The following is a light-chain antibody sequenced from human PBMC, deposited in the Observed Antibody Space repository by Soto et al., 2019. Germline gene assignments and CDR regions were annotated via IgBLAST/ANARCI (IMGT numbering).Light chain of an antibody. J-gene: IGLJ1*01. Sequence: QSALTQPASVSGSPGQSITISCTGTSSDVGGYNYVSWYQQHPGKAPKLMIYDVSNRPSGVSNRFSGSKSDNTASLTISGLQAEDEADYYCSSYTSISTLLYVFGTGTKVTVL. CDR3: SSYTSISTLLYV. CDR2: DVS. CDR1: SSDVGGYNY. V-gene: IGLV2-14*01.